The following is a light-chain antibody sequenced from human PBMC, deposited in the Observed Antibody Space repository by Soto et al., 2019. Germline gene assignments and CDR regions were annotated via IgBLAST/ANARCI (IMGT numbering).Light chain of an antibody. Sequence: QSALTQPPSVSGAPGQRVTISCTGSSSNIGATYDVQWYQQLPGTAPKLLIYGNSNRPSGVPDRFSGSKSGNTASLTISGLQAEDEADYYCTSYTSSSTYVFGTGTKVTVL. CDR2: GNS. V-gene: IGLV1-40*01. CDR1: SSNIGATYD. J-gene: IGLJ1*01. CDR3: TSYTSSSTYV.